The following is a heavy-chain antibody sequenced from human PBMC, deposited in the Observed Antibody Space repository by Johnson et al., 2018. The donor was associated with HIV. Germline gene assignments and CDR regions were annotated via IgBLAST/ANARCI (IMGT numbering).Heavy chain of an antibody. V-gene: IGHV3-30*02. Sequence: QVQLVESGGGLVQPGGSLRLSCAASGFTFSSYGMHWVRQAPGKGLEWVAFIRYDGRDKFYADSAKGRFSISRDNSKNTLYLQMNTLRVEDTAVYYCARDRAYSSSWEGAFDIWGQGTMVTVSS. CDR1: GFTFSSYG. CDR3: ARDRAYSSSWEGAFDI. CDR2: IRYDGRDK. J-gene: IGHJ3*02. D-gene: IGHD6-13*01.